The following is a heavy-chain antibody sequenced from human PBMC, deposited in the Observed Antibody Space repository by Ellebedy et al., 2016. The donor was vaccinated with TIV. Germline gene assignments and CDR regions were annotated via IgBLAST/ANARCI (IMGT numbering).Heavy chain of an antibody. CDR1: GGSISSGSCY. J-gene: IGHJ4*02. V-gene: IGHV4-61*02. D-gene: IGHD3-3*01. CDR3: ARGRFHDFWSGYYTVYFDY. CDR2: IYTSGST. Sequence: SETLSLXCTVSGGSISSGSCYWSWIRQPAGKGLEWIGRIYTSGSTNYNPSLKSRVTISVDTSKNQFSLKLSSVTAADTAVYYCARGRFHDFWSGYYTVYFDYWGQGTLVTVSS.